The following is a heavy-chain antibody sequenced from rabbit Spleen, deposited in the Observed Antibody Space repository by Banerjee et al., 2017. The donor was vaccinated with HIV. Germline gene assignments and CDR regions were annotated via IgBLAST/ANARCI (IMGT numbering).Heavy chain of an antibody. V-gene: IGHV1S45*01. Sequence: QEQLEESGGDLVKPEGSLTLTCTASGFSFSSSYYMCWVRQAPGKGPEWIACIYSGSSGFTYFATWAKGRFTISKTSSTTVTLQMTSLTAADTATYFCARERTPYLGWLDLWGPGTLVTVS. CDR2: IYSGSSGFT. D-gene: IGHD7-1*01. CDR3: ARERTPYLGWLDL. CDR1: GFSFSSSYY. J-gene: IGHJ5*01.